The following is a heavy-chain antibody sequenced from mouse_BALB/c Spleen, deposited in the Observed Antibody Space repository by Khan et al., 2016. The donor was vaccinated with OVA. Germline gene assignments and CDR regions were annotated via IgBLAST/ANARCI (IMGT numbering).Heavy chain of an antibody. CDR3: ERREKYGYDPSWFAY. D-gene: IGHD2-2*01. CDR1: GYTFTSYW. V-gene: IGHV1-61*01. Sequence: VQLQQSGAELVRPGASVNLSCKASGYTFTSYWMNWVKQRPGHGLEWIGRIDPSDSESHYNQMFREKATLTVDKSSSTAYMQLSSLTSEDSAVYYGERREKYGYDPSWFAYWGQGTLVTVSA. J-gene: IGHJ3*01. CDR2: IDPSDSES.